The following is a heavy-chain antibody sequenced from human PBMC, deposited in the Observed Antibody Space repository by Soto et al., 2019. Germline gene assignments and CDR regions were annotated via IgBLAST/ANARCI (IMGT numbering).Heavy chain of an antibody. Sequence: GASVKVSCKGIGYSFTSHYMHWVRQAPGQRLEWMGTIHPGGVNIAYAQKFQGRVTMTKDTSTSTVYMELTSLTSEDTAVYYCDRDQSWYDLLWWFDPWGHGTLVTVSS. V-gene: IGHV1-46*01. CDR1: GYSFTSHY. D-gene: IGHD2-2*01. CDR2: IHPGGVNI. CDR3: DRDQSWYDLLWWFDP. J-gene: IGHJ5*02.